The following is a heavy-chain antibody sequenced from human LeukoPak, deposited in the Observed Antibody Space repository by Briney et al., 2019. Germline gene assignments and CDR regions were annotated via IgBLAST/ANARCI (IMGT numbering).Heavy chain of an antibody. CDR1: GYSFTNYW. CDR3: ARRDTGFEFFDS. D-gene: IGHD5-12*01. J-gene: IGHJ4*02. V-gene: IGHV5-51*01. CDR2: IYPGDSDT. Sequence: GESLQISCKGSGYSFTNYWIGWVRQMAGQGLEWIGIIYPGDSDTRYSPSFQGQVTISADKSISTAYLQWSSLKASDTAIYYCARRDTGFEFFDSWGQGTLVTVS.